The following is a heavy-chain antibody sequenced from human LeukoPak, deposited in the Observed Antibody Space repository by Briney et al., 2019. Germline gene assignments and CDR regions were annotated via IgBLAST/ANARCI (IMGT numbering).Heavy chain of an antibody. J-gene: IGHJ6*03. CDR2: IRYDGSNK. D-gene: IGHD2/OR15-2a*01. CDR1: GFTFSSYG. CDR3: AKGIYYYYYYMDV. V-gene: IGHV3-30*02. Sequence: GGSLRLSCAASGFTFSSYGMHWVRQAPGKGLEWVAFIRYDGSNKYYADSVKGRFTISRDNSKNTLYLRMNSLRAEDTAVYYCAKGIYYYYYYMDVWGKGTTVTVSS.